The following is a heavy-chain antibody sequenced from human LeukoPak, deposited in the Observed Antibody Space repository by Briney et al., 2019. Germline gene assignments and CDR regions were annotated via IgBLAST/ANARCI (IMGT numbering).Heavy chain of an antibody. D-gene: IGHD2-2*01. CDR1: GFTFSSYA. Sequence: PGRSLRLSCAASGFTFSSYAMHWVRQAPGKGLEWVAVISYDGSNKCYADSVKGRFTISRDNSKNTLYLQMNSLRAEDTAVYYCARDPVAPDYYYYGMDVWGQGTTVTVSS. V-gene: IGHV3-30-3*01. J-gene: IGHJ6*02. CDR2: ISYDGSNK. CDR3: ARDPVAPDYYYYGMDV.